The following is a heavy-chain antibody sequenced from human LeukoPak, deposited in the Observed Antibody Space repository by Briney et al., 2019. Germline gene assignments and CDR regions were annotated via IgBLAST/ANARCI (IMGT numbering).Heavy chain of an antibody. CDR1: GYTFTAYY. V-gene: IGHV1-2*02. CDR2: INPNSGGT. D-gene: IGHD4-17*01. J-gene: IGHJ4*02. CDR3: ARGDYGDPPLNY. Sequence: ASVKVSCKASGYTFTAYYMHRVRQAPGQGLQWMGWINPNSGGTNYAQNFQGRVTMTRDTSISTAYMDLNRLRSDDTAVYYCARGDYGDPPLNYWGQGTLVTVSS.